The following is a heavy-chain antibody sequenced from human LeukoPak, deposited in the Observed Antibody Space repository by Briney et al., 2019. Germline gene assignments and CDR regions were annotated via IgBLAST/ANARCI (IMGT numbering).Heavy chain of an antibody. CDR1: GGSISSYY. CDR2: IFYSGST. D-gene: IGHD6-19*01. Sequence: SETLSLTCTVSGGSISSYYWSWLRHSPGKGLEWIGYIFYSGSTNYSPSLKSRVTISVDTSKNQFSLKLSSVTAADTAVYYCARGGSGPYPRLDYWGQGSLVTVSS. V-gene: IGHV4-59*01. CDR3: ARGGSGPYPRLDY. J-gene: IGHJ4*02.